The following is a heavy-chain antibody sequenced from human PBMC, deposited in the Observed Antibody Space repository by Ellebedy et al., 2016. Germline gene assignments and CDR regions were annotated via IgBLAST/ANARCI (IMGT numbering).Heavy chain of an antibody. Sequence: SETLSLTXTVSGGSISSGDYYWSWIRQPPGKGLEWIGYIYYSGSTYYNPSLKSRVTISVDTSKNQFSLKLSSVTAADTAVYYCARAVGSINPNYDYWGQGTLVTVSS. CDR3: ARAVGSINPNYDY. J-gene: IGHJ4*02. CDR2: IYYSGST. CDR1: GGSISSGDYY. D-gene: IGHD4-23*01. V-gene: IGHV4-30-4*01.